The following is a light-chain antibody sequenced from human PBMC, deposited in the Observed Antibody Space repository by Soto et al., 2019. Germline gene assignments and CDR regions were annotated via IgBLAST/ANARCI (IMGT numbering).Light chain of an antibody. CDR3: GTWDSSPSAGVV. CDR2: DNN. V-gene: IGLV1-51*01. CDR1: SSNIGNNY. J-gene: IGLJ2*01. Sequence: QSVLTQPPSVSAAPGQTVTISCSGSSSNIGNNYVSWYQQLPGTAPKLLIYDNNKRPSGIPDRFSGSKSGTSATLGITGLQTGDEADYYCGTWDSSPSAGVVFGGGTKVTVL.